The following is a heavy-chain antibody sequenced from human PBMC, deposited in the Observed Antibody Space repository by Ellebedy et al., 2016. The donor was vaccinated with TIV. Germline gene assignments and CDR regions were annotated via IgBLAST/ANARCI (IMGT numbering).Heavy chain of an antibody. V-gene: IGHV4-34*01. CDR2: INHSGST. Sequence: SETLSLXXAVYGGSFSGYYWSWIRQPPGKGLEWIGEINHSGSTNYNPSLKSRVTISVDTSKNQFSLKLSSVTAADTAVNYCARAVAVAGLLYYYYGMDVWGQGTTVTVSS. CDR1: GGSFSGYY. D-gene: IGHD2-15*01. J-gene: IGHJ6*02. CDR3: ARAVAVAGLLYYYYGMDV.